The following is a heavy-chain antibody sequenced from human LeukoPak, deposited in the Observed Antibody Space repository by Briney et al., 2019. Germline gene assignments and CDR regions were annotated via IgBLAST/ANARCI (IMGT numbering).Heavy chain of an antibody. CDR3: ARVGYYNFWSGYLED. CDR2: IYSGGTT. J-gene: IGHJ4*02. V-gene: IGHV3-53*01. Sequence: GGSLRLSCAASGFTVSSNYMSWVRQAPGKGLEWGSVIYSGGTTYYTESVKGGVTISRDNSKNTVYLQMNSLRAEDTAVYYCARVGYYNFWSGYLEDWGQGTLVTVSS. D-gene: IGHD3-3*01. CDR1: GFTVSSNY.